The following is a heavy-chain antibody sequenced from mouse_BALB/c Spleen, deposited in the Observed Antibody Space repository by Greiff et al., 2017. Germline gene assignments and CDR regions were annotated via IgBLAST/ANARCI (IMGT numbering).Heavy chain of an antibody. D-gene: IGHD1-1*01. CDR1: GFNITDTY. V-gene: IGHV14-3*02. Sequence: VQLQQSGAELVKPGASVKLSCTASGFNITDTYMHWVKQRPEQGLEWIGRIDPANGNTKYDPKFQGKATITADTSSNTAYLQLSSLTSEDTAVYYCARGSLICYYGSTYYAMDYWGQGTSVTVSS. J-gene: IGHJ4*01. CDR2: IDPANGNT. CDR3: ARGSLICYYGSTYYAMDY.